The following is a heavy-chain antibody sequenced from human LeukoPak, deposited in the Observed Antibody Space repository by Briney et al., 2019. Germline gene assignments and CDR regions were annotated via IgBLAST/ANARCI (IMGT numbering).Heavy chain of an antibody. V-gene: IGHV4-4*07. CDR3: ARPPFYYDSSAYYPLLERYSFDY. CDR2: IYTSGSP. CDR1: GGSISSYF. Sequence: SETLSLTCTVSGGSISSYFWSWVRQPAGKGLEWIGRIYTSGSPYYNASLKSRVSMSEDTSKTQFSLKLRSVTAADTAVYYCARPPFYYDSSAYYPLLERYSFDYWGQGTLVTVSS. J-gene: IGHJ4*02. D-gene: IGHD3-22*01.